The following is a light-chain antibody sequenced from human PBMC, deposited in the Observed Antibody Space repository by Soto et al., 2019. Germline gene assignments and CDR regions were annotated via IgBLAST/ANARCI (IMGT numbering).Light chain of an antibody. CDR1: QSITNY. V-gene: IGKV1-39*01. J-gene: IGKJ5*01. CDR3: QQSYSTHIT. Sequence: DIQMTQSPSPLSASVGDTVTITCRASQSITNYLTWFQQKPGKAPSLLIFAADNLQDGVPSRFSGSGSGRDFSLTISSLQPEDFATYYCQQSYSTHITFGQGTRLEIK. CDR2: AAD.